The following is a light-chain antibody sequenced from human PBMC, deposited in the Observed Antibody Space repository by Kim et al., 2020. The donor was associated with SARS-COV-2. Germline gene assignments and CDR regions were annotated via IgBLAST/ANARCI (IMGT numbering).Light chain of an antibody. J-gene: IGKJ1*01. CDR1: QGISNC. Sequence: ASVGDRVTITCRASQGISNCLAWYQQKPGKVPKLLIYDASALRSGVPSRFSGSGSGTDFTLTITSLQPEDVAVYYCQQCKGAPWTFGHGTKVEIK. CDR2: DAS. V-gene: IGKV1-27*01. CDR3: QQCKGAPWT.